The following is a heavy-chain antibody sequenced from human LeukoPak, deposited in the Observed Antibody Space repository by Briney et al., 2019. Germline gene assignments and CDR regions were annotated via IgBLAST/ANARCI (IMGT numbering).Heavy chain of an antibody. CDR2: TNSGGTST. Sequence: GGSLRLSCATSGFPFSDFSMSWVRQAPGKGLEWISTTNSGGTSTYYAESVEGRFTISRDNSKNTLYLQMSSLRVEDTAVYYCAKQSYARSLGEGGPGTLVSVSS. CDR1: GFPFSDFS. D-gene: IGHD2-8*01. J-gene: IGHJ4*02. V-gene: IGHV3-23*01. CDR3: AKQSYARSLGE.